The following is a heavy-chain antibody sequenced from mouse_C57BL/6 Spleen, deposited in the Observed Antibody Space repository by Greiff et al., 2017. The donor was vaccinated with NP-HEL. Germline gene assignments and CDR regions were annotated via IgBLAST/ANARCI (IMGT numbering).Heavy chain of an antibody. CDR1: GYTFTSYW. CDR2: IYPSDSET. D-gene: IGHD2-4*01. V-gene: IGHV1-61*01. CDR3: ARFDYDYWYFDV. Sequence: QVQLQQPGAELVRPGSSVKLSCKASGYTFTSYWMDWVKQRPGQGLEWIGNIYPSDSETHYNQKFKDKATLTVDKSSSTAYMQLSSLTSEDSAVYYCARFDYDYWYFDVWGTGTTVTVSS. J-gene: IGHJ1*03.